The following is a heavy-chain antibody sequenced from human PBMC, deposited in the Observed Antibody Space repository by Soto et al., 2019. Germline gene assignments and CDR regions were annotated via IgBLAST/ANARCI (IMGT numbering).Heavy chain of an antibody. Sequence: QVQLVQSGAEVKKTGASVKVSCKTSGYTFSDYRMHWVRQAPGQGLEWMGWVSPISGDTNYAQEFQGRVTMTSDPSIKTVYMELNSLTSDDTSMFYCARENWHFDYWGQGTLITVSS. V-gene: IGHV1-2*02. CDR2: VSPISGDT. CDR1: GYTFSDYR. J-gene: IGHJ4*02. CDR3: ARENWHFDY.